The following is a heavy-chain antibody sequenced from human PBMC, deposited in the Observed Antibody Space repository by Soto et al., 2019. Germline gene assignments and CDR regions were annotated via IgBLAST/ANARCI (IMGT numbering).Heavy chain of an antibody. CDR1: GGSISSSSYY. CDR2: IYYSGST. D-gene: IGHD1-1*01. CDR3: ARSSQVHGGRFDP. Sequence: QLQLQESGPGLVKPSETLSLTCTVSGGSISSSSYYWGWIRQPPGKGLEWIGSIYYSGSTYYNPSLKSRVTISVDTSKNQFSLKLSSVTAADTAVYYCARSSQVHGGRFDPWGQGTLVTVSS. J-gene: IGHJ5*02. V-gene: IGHV4-39*01.